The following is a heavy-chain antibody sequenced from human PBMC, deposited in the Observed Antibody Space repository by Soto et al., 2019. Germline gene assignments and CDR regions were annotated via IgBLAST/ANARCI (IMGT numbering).Heavy chain of an antibody. CDR3: ARGGVVTPRGYSYGYDY. D-gene: IGHD5-18*01. CDR2: INHSGST. J-gene: IGHJ4*02. V-gene: IGHV4-34*01. CDR1: GGSFSGYY. Sequence: ASETLSLTCAVYGGSFSGYYWSWIRQPPGKGVEWIGEINHSGSTNYNPSLKSRVTISVDTSKNQFSLKLSSVTAADTAVYFCARGGVVTPRGYSYGYDYWGQGTLVTVSS.